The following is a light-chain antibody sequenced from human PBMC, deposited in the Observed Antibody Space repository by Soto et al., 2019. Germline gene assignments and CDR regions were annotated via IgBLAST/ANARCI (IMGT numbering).Light chain of an antibody. CDR2: GAS. V-gene: IGKV3-20*01. J-gene: IGKJ5*01. CDR3: QQYGTSPPDT. CDR1: QSLTNNY. Sequence: EIVLTQSPGTLSLSPGERATLSCRASQSLTNNYLAWYQQKPGQAPRLLIHGASSRAAGIPDRFSGSGSGTDFTLTIPRLEPEDVAVYYCQQYGTSPPDTFGQGTRLEIK.